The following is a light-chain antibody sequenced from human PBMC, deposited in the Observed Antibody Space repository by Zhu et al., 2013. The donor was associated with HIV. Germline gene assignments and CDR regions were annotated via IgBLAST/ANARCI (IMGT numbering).Light chain of an antibody. J-gene: IGKJ1*01. V-gene: IGKV3-15*01. Sequence: EIVMTQSPATLSVSPGERATLSCRASQSVSRNLAWYQQKPGQAPRLLISGASTRATGVPARFSGSGSGTDFTLTISSLEPEDFAVYYCQQRSNWPPTFGQGTKVEI. CDR3: QQRSNWPPT. CDR2: GAS. CDR1: QSVSRN.